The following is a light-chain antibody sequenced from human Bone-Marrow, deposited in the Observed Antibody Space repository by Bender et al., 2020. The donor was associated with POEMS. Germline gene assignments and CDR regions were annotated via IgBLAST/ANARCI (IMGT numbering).Light chain of an antibody. V-gene: IGLV3-25*03. CDR1: ALPNQW. CDR3: QSTETTGSYVV. Sequence: YKLTQPPSVSVSPGQTARITCSADALPNQWAYWYQQKPGQAPVMVIYKDTERPSGIPERFSASSSGTTATLTISRVQAEDEADYYCQSTETTGSYVVFGGGTKLTVL. J-gene: IGLJ2*01. CDR2: KDT.